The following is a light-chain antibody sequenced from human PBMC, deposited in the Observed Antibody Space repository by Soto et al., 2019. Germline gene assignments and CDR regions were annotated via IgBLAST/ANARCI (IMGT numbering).Light chain of an antibody. CDR1: RSDVGGYNY. CDR2: DVS. CDR3: SSYTSRSTLV. V-gene: IGLV2-14*03. J-gene: IGLJ2*01. Sequence: QSVLTQPASVSGSPGQSITISCTGTRSDVGGYNYVSWYQQHPGKAPKLMIYDVSNRPSGVSTRFSGSKSGNTASLTISGLQAEDEADYYCSSYTSRSTLVFGGGTQLTVL.